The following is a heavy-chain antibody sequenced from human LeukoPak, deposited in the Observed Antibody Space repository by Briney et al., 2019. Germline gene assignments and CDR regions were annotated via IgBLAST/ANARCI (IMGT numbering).Heavy chain of an antibody. V-gene: IGHV1-46*01. Sequence: ASVKVSCKASGYTFTSYYMHWVRQAPGQGLEWMGIINPSGGSTSYAQKFQGRVTMTRDTSTSTVYMELSSLRSEDTAVYYCAREDYSNYTNWYFDLWGRGTLVTVSS. CDR1: GYTFTSYY. J-gene: IGHJ2*01. D-gene: IGHD4-11*01. CDR2: INPSGGST. CDR3: AREDYSNYTNWYFDL.